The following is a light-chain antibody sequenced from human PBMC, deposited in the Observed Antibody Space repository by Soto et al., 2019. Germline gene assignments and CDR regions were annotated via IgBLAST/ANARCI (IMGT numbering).Light chain of an antibody. CDR1: QTIRSNY. J-gene: IGKJ1*01. Sequence: ETVLTQSPGTLSLSPGERATLSCRASQTIRSNYLAWYRQTPGQAPIILIYGASNRVTGIAERFSGSGSETDFTLIISRLEPEDFALYYCQQYGSSPWTFGQGTKVEIK. CDR2: GAS. V-gene: IGKV3-20*01. CDR3: QQYGSSPWT.